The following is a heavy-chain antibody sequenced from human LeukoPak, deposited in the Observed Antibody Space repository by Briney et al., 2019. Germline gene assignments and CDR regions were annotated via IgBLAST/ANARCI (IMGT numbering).Heavy chain of an antibody. CDR3: ARDHYYDGRGGFAP. J-gene: IGHJ5*02. CDR2: VYFDGGT. V-gene: IGHV4-39*07. Sequence: SETLSLTCSVSGGSVTSGTYHWGWIRQPPGKGLEWIGSVYFDGGTHYKPSLQSRVTISVDTSKNQFSLRLSSVTAADTALYYCARDHYYDGRGGFAPWGQGTLVTVSS. CDR1: GGSVTSGTYH. D-gene: IGHD3-16*01.